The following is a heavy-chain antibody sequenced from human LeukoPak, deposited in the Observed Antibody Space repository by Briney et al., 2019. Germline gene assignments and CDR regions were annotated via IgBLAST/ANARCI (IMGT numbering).Heavy chain of an antibody. J-gene: IGHJ4*02. CDR3: AKAPRFYYDSSGQFSPYGF. D-gene: IGHD3-22*01. Sequence: PGGSLRLSCAASGFTFSNNAMSWVRQAPGKGLEWVSATSTSGGSAYYADSVKGRFTISRDNSKNTLYLQMDSLRADDTAVYYCAKAPRFYYDSSGQFSPYGFWGQGTLVTVSS. CDR1: GFTFSNNA. V-gene: IGHV3-23*01. CDR2: TSTSGGSA.